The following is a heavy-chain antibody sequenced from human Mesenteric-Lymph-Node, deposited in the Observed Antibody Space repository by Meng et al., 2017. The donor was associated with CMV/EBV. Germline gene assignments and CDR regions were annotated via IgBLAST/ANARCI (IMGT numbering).Heavy chain of an antibody. J-gene: IGHJ4*02. D-gene: IGHD6-13*01. CDR1: GFTVSGNY. V-gene: IGHV3-21*01. Sequence: GESLKISCAASGFTVSGNYMSWVRQAPGKGLEWVSSISSTSTYIYYADSLKGRFTISRDNAKNSLFLQMNSLRAEDTAVYYCARARGTFQIAAAGQYYFDYWGQGALVTVSS. CDR3: ARARGTFQIAAAGQYYFDY. CDR2: ISSTSTYI.